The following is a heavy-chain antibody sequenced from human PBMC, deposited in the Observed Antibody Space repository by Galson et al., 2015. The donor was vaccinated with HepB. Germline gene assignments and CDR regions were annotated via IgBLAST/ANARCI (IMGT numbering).Heavy chain of an antibody. CDR2: MDTNGDP. Sequence: SLRLSCAASGFTFSSYDMHWVRQATGKGLEWVSVMDTNGDPHSPASVKGRFTISRENAKNSLYLQMNSLRAGDTAVYYCARGNFIGSYYYYMDVWGKGTTVTVSS. CDR1: GFTFSSYD. J-gene: IGHJ6*03. D-gene: IGHD1-14*01. V-gene: IGHV3-13*05. CDR3: ARGNFIGSYYYYMDV.